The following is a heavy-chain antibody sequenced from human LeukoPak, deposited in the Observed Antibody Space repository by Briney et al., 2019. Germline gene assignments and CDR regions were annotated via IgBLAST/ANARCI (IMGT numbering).Heavy chain of an antibody. V-gene: IGHV1-18*01. CDR2: ISAYNGNT. CDR3: ARGAPQPLWFGETIDY. D-gene: IGHD3-10*01. CDR1: GGTFSSYA. Sequence: ASVKVSCKASGGTFSSYAISWVRQAPGQGLEWMGWISAYNGNTNYAQKLQGRVTMTTDTSTSTAYMELRSLRSDDTAVYYCARGAPQPLWFGETIDYWGQGTLVTVSS. J-gene: IGHJ4*02.